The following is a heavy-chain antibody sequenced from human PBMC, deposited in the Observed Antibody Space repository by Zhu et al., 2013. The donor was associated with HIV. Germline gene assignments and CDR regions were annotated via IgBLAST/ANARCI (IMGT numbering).Heavy chain of an antibody. CDR2: ISYDGSNK. J-gene: IGHJ4*02. CDR1: GFTFSSYA. CDR3: ARVPGHYYDSSGYYFDY. D-gene: IGHD3-22*01. V-gene: IGHV3-30-3*01. Sequence: VQLVESGGGVVQPGRSLRLSCAASGFTFSSYAMHWVRQAPGKGLEWVAVISYDGSNKYYADSVKGRFTISRDNSKNTLYLQMNSLRAEDTAVYYCARVPGHYYDSSGYYFDYWGQGTLVTVSS.